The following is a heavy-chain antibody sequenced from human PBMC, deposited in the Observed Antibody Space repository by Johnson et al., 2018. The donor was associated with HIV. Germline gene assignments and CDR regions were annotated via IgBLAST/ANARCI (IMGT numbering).Heavy chain of an antibody. J-gene: IGHJ3*01. V-gene: IGHV3-30*04. CDR3: AKDPPGS. CDR1: GFTFSSYT. CDR2: ISYDGSNK. D-gene: IGHD1-26*01. Sequence: QVQLVESGGGVVQPGRSLRLSCVASGFTFSSYTMHWVRQAPGKGLEWVAVISYDGSNKYFADSVKGRFTISRDNSKNTLYLQMDSLRAEDTAVYYCAKDPPGSWGQGTMVTVSS.